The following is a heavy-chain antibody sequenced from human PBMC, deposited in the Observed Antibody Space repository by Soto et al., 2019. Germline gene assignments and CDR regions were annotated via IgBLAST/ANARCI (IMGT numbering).Heavy chain of an antibody. J-gene: IGHJ5*01. V-gene: IGHV4-31*03. D-gene: IGHD3-10*01. Sequence: TLSLTCTVSGGSIGSGLYYWSWIRQHPGKGLEWIGYISDSGTTYYSPSLQSRLSMSVDTSNNNFSLKLASVTAADTAVHYCVTSVRAGRWFDSWGPGNLVTVSS. CDR1: GGSIGSGLYY. CDR2: ISDSGTT. CDR3: VTSVRAGRWFDS.